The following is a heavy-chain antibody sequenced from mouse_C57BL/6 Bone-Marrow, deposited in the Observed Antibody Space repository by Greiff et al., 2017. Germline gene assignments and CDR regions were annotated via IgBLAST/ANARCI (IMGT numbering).Heavy chain of an antibody. CDR2: IWSGGST. J-gene: IGHJ4*01. V-gene: IGHV2-2*01. CDR3: ARYYYGRDAIDY. CDR1: GFSLTSYV. Sequence: VQLQESGPGLLQPSQSLPITSTVSGFSLTSYVVHWVRQSPGTGLEWLGVIWSGGSTDYNAAFISRLSISKDNSKSQVFFKMNSLQADDTAIYHCARYYYGRDAIDYWGQGTSVTVSS. D-gene: IGHD1-1*01.